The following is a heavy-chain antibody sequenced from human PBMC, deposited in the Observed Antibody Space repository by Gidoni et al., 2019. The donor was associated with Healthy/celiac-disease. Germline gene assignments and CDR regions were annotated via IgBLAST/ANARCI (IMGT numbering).Heavy chain of an antibody. V-gene: IGHV3-23*04. CDR2: ISGSGGST. J-gene: IGHJ4*02. CDR3: AKRKAATGGYFDY. Sequence: EVQLVESGGGLVQPGGSLRLSCAASGFPFSSYAMSWVRQAPGKGLEWVAAISGSGGSTYYADSVKGRFTISRENSKNTLYLQMNSLRAEDTAVYYCAKRKAATGGYFDYWGQGTLVTVSS. CDR1: GFPFSSYA. D-gene: IGHD2-15*01.